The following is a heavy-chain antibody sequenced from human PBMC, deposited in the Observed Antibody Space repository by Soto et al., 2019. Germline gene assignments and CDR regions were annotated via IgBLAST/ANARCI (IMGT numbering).Heavy chain of an antibody. J-gene: IGHJ5*02. CDR2: VNPNSGGT. Sequence: ASVKVSCKASGYTFTGYYMHWVRQAPGQGLEWMGWVNPNSGGTNYAQKFQGWVTMTRDTSISTAYMELSRLRSDDTAVYYCARLAAHNWFDPWGQGTLVTVSS. V-gene: IGHV1-2*04. D-gene: IGHD2-15*01. CDR1: GYTFTGYY. CDR3: ARLAAHNWFDP.